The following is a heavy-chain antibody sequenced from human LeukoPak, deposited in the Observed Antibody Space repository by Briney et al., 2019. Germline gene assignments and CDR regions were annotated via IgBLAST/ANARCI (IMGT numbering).Heavy chain of an antibody. Sequence: PGGPLRLSCAASGFTFSSYSMNWVRQAPGKGLEWVSSISSSSSYIYYAASVKGRFTISRDNAKNSLYLQMNSLRAEDTAVYYCARDTFDWLRNNGFDYWGQGTLVTVSS. CDR2: ISSSSSYI. CDR3: ARDTFDWLRNNGFDY. J-gene: IGHJ4*02. CDR1: GFTFSSYS. V-gene: IGHV3-21*01. D-gene: IGHD3-9*01.